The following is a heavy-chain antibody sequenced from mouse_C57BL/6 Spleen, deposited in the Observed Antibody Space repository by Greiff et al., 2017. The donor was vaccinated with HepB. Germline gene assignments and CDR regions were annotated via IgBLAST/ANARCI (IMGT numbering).Heavy chain of an antibody. CDR3: ARSKGYGSSYVSWYFDV. Sequence: VQLKESGPGLAKPSQTLSLTCSVTGYSITSDYWNWIRKFPGNKLEYMGYISYSGSTYYNPSLKSRISITRDTSKNQYYLQLNSVTTEDTATYYCARSKGYGSSYVSWYFDVWGTGTTVTVSS. CDR1: GYSITSDY. CDR2: ISYSGST. J-gene: IGHJ1*03. V-gene: IGHV3-8*01. D-gene: IGHD1-1*01.